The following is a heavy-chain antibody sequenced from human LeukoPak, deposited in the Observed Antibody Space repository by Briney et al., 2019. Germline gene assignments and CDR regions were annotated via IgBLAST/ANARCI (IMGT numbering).Heavy chain of an antibody. J-gene: IGHJ4*02. Sequence: GGSLLLSCAASGFTFSSYGMHWVRPAPGKGLEWVAFIRYDGSNKYYADSVKGRFTISRDNSKNTLYLQMNSLRAEDTAVYYCARDYGTYWGQGTLVTVSS. CDR1: GFTFSSYG. D-gene: IGHD3-10*01. CDR2: IRYDGSNK. CDR3: ARDYGTY. V-gene: IGHV3-30*02.